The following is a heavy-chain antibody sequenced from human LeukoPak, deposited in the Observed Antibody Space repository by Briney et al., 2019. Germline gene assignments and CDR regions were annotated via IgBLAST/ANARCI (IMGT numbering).Heavy chain of an antibody. V-gene: IGHV4-59*10. D-gene: IGHD2-15*01. CDR2: IYTSGST. Sequence: PSETLSLTCAVYGGSFSGYYWSWIRQPAGKGLEWIGRIYTSGSTNYNPSLKSRVTMSVDTSKNQFSLKLSSVTAADTAVYYCARAPREVAAYYLDYWGQGTLVTVSS. CDR1: GGSFSGYY. CDR3: ARAPREVAAYYLDY. J-gene: IGHJ4*02.